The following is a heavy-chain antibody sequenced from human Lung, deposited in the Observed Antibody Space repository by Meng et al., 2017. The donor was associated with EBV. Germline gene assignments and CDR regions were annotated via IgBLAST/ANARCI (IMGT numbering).Heavy chain of an antibody. CDR2: LIPVLNKA. CDR1: GGSFSTYT. V-gene: IGHV1-69*01. D-gene: IGHD2/OR15-2a*01. CDR3: ARGRGNQPLFDF. Sequence: VQWVKSGGEVKKPGASVKVSCKASGGSFSTYTFSWVRQAPGQGLEWMGGLIPVLNKAKSAPRFQDRVTFTADETTTTAYMELSSLTFEDTAVYFCARGRGNQPLFDFWGQGTLVTVSS. J-gene: IGHJ4*02.